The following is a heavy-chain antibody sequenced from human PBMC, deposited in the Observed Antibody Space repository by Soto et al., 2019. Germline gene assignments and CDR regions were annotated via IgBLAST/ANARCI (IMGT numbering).Heavy chain of an antibody. D-gene: IGHD2-2*01. V-gene: IGHV4-34*01. CDR2: INHSGST. J-gene: IGHJ6*02. CDR1: GGSFSGYY. Sequence: SETLSLTCAVYGGSFSGYYWSWIRQPPGKGLEWIGEINHSGSTNYNPSLKSRVTISVDTSKNQFSLKLSSVTAADTAVYYCASAPAGMNVWCQGTTVTVSS. CDR3: ASAPAGMNV.